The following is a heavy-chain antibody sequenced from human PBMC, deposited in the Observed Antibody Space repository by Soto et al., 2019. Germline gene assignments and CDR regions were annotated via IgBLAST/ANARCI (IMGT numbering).Heavy chain of an antibody. J-gene: IGHJ4*02. D-gene: IGHD1-26*01. CDR2: IYYSGST. V-gene: IGHV4-59*01. CDR1: GGSISSYY. Sequence: SETLSFTCTVSGGSISSYYWSWIRQPPGKGLEWIGYIYYSGSTNYNPSLKSRVTISVDTSKNQFSLKLSSVTAADTAVYYCARVIVGATGCDYWGQGTLVTVSS. CDR3: ARVIVGATGCDY.